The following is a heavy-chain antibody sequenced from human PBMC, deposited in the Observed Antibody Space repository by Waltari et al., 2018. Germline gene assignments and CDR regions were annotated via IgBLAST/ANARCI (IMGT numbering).Heavy chain of an antibody. CDR2: ISSSSSTI. D-gene: IGHD6-19*01. Sequence: EVQLVESGGGLVQPGGSLRLSCAASGFTFSSYSMNWVRQAPGKGLEGVSYISSSSSTIYYADSVKGRFTISRDNAKNSLFLQMNSLRAEDTAVYYCTRDLYGSGGDYFDPWGQGTLVTVSS. V-gene: IGHV3-48*04. CDR1: GFTFSSYS. CDR3: TRDLYGSGGDYFDP. J-gene: IGHJ4*02.